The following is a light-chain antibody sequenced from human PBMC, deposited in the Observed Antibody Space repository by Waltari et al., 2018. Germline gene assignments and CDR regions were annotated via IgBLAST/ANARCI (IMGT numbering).Light chain of an antibody. Sequence: ETVMTQSPAILSVSPGERATLSCRASQRVSNKLAWCQHKPGQAPGRLIYDASTRSTASPARFSGSGSVTEFTLTISSLQSEDFAVYYCQQYDNWPLTFGPGTKVDIK. CDR1: QRVSNK. J-gene: IGKJ3*01. V-gene: IGKV3-15*01. CDR3: QQYDNWPLT. CDR2: DAS.